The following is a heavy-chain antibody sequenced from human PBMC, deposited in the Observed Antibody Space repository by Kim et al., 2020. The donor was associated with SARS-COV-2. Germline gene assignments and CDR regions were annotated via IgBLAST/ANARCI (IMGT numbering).Heavy chain of an antibody. CDR2: IQYSGRA. V-gene: IGHV4-39*01. D-gene: IGHD3-16*01. CDR1: GGSVTSDSNF. CDR3: VRPVGVDAGILCFDP. Sequence: SETLSLSCSVSGGSVTSDSNFWGWVCQSPGKGLEWIGNIQYSGRAIYNPSLKNRVTISVDRHKNQFSMRLIYVTAADTCTYYCVRPVGVDAGILCFDP. J-gene: IGHJ5*02.